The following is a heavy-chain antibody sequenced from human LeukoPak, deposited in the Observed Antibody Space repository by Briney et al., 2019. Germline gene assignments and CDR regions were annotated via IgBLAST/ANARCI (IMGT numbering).Heavy chain of an antibody. CDR1: GYTFTGYY. Sequence: GASVKVSCKASGYTFTGYYMHWVRQAPGQGLEWMGWINPNSGGTNYAQKFQGRVTMTRDTSISTAYMELSRLRSDDTAVYYCASPDSYCTNGVCYKDDACDIWGQGTMVTVSS. D-gene: IGHD2-8*01. J-gene: IGHJ3*02. V-gene: IGHV1-2*02. CDR2: INPNSGGT. CDR3: ASPDSYCTNGVCYKDDACDI.